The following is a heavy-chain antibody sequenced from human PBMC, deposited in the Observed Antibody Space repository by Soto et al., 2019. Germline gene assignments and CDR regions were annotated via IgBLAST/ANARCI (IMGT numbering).Heavy chain of an antibody. CDR3: AKDLRFGRLNADYPDP. Sequence: SETLSLTCAVSGGSISSGGYSGSWIRQPPGKGLEWIGYIYHSGSTYYNPSLKSRVTISVDRSKNQFSLKLSSVTAADTAVYYCAKDLRFGRLNADYPDPWGQGTLVTVSS. V-gene: IGHV4-30-2*01. J-gene: IGHJ5*02. CDR2: IYHSGST. D-gene: IGHD4-17*01. CDR1: GGSISSGGYS.